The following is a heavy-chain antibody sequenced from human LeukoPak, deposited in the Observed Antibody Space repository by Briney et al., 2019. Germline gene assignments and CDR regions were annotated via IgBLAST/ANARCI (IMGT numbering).Heavy chain of an antibody. D-gene: IGHD3-3*01. V-gene: IGHV3-23*01. CDR2: ISGSGGST. CDR3: AKDNGGDYVYYDFWSGYPQSDY. Sequence: PGGSLRLSCAASGFTFSSYAMSWVRQAPGKGLEWVSAISGSGGSTYYADSVKGRFTISRDNSKNTLYLQMNSLRAEDTAVYYCAKDNGGDYVYYDFWSGYPQSDYWGQGTLVTVSS. CDR1: GFTFSSYA. J-gene: IGHJ4*02.